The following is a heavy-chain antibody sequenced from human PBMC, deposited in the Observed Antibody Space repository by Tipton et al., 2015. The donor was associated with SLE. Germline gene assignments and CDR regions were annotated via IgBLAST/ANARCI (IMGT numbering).Heavy chain of an antibody. D-gene: IGHD3-10*01. J-gene: IGHJ3*01. CDR1: GFTFSNYW. CDR2: IKEDGSKA. Sequence: VQLVQSGGGLVQPGESLRLSCVGSGFTFSNYWMSWVRQAPGKVPEYVGTIKEDGSKAYSSPRFIISRDNAKNTLFLQINSVRVDDTAVYYCARDFYRFRGAPDTFDLWGQGTMVTVSS. CDR3: ARDFYRFRGAPDTFDL. V-gene: IGHV3-7*01.